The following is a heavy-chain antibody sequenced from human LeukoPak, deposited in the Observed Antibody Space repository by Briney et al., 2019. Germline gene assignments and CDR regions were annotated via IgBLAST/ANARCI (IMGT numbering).Heavy chain of an antibody. V-gene: IGHV3-23*01. D-gene: IGHD2-2*01. CDR1: GFSFSSFA. J-gene: IGHJ4*02. CDR3: AKGVVPAAYRYYFDY. Sequence: PGGSLRLSCAAAGFSFSSFAMSWVRQAQGKGLEWVSGISTSGGSTYYADSVKGRFTISRDNSKNTLHLRMNSLRAEDTAVYYCAKGVVPAAYRYYFDYWGQGTLVTVSS. CDR2: ISTSGGST.